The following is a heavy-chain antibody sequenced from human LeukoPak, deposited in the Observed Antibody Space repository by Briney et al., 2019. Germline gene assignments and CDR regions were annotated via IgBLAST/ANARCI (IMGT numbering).Heavy chain of an antibody. CDR3: AKSGPGSSGFDY. V-gene: IGHV3-30*18. CDR1: GFTFSSYG. D-gene: IGHD6-6*01. CDR2: ISYDGSNK. Sequence: GRSLRLSCAASGFTFSSYGMHWVRQAPGKGLEWVAVISYDGSNKYYADSVKGRFTISRDNSKNTLYLQMNSLRAEDTAVYYCAKSGPGSSGFDYWGQGTLVTVSS. J-gene: IGHJ4*02.